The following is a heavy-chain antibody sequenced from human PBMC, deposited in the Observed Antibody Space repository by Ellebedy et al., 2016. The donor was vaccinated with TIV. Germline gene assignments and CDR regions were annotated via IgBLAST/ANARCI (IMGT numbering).Heavy chain of an antibody. J-gene: IGHJ5*02. CDR1: GGTFKTYT. D-gene: IGHD4-11*01. CDR2: ILPISPTP. V-gene: IGHV1-69*13. Sequence: AASVKVSCKASGGTFKTYTVTWVRQAPGQGLEWVGGILPISPTPNYAQKFQGRVTITADESANIGYMELSSLNSEDTAVYFCARGKDSGNYVGWFDPWGQGTLVTVSS. CDR3: ARGKDSGNYVGWFDP.